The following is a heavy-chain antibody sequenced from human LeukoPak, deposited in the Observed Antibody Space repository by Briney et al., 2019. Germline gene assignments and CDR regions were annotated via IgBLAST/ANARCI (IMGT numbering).Heavy chain of an antibody. CDR3: ARDYRSSGWSNFDY. Sequence: EASVKVSCKASGYTFTSYAMHWVRQAPGQRLEWMGWINAGNGNTKYSQKFQGRVTITRDTSASTAYMELSSLRSEDTAVYYCARDYRSSGWSNFDYWGQGTLVTVSS. CDR2: INAGNGNT. CDR1: GYTFTSYA. D-gene: IGHD6-19*01. V-gene: IGHV1-3*01. J-gene: IGHJ4*02.